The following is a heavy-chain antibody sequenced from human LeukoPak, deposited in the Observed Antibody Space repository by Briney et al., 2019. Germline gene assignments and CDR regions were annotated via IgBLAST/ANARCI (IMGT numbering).Heavy chain of an antibody. D-gene: IGHD6-13*01. CDR2: IYYSGST. J-gene: IGHJ4*02. V-gene: IGHV4-59*01. CDR3: ARGRYSSWYETISYYFDY. CDR1: GGSISSYY. Sequence: SETLSLTCTVSGGSISSYYWSWIRQPPGKGLEWIGYIYYSGSTNYNPSLKSRVTISVDTSKNQFSLKLSSVTAADTAVYYCARGRYSSWYETISYYFDYWGQGTLVTVSS.